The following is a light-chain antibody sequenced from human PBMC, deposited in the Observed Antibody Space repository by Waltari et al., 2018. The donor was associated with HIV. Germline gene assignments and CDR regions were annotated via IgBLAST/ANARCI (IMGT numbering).Light chain of an antibody. J-gene: IGLJ3*02. CDR3: QSTDNSGNVWV. Sequence: SYDLTQPPAMSVPPGQTARISCSGAGVRTHYTFWYQQKSGQAPTLVIFKDTERPSGVPERYSGSISGTTVTLIISEVQAEDEADYYCQSTDNSGNVWVFGGGTKLTVL. CDR1: GVRTHY. CDR2: KDT. V-gene: IGLV3-25*03.